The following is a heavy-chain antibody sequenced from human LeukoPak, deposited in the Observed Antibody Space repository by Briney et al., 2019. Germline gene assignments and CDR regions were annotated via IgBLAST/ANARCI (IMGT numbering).Heavy chain of an antibody. D-gene: IGHD3-9*01. V-gene: IGHV1-69*13. Sequence: ASVKVSCKASGGTFSSYAISWVRQAPGQGLEWMGGIIPIFGTANYAQKFQGRVTITADESTSTAYMELSSLRSEDTAVYYCARVVRYYDILTGYSDYWGQGTLVTVSS. CDR3: ARVVRYYDILTGYSDY. CDR2: IIPIFGTA. CDR1: GGTFSSYA. J-gene: IGHJ4*02.